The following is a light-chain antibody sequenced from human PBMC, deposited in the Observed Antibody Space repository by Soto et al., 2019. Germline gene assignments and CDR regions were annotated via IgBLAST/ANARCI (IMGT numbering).Light chain of an antibody. CDR1: QDITNF. Sequence: DIQMTQSPSSLSASVGDRVTITCQASQDITNFLNWYQQKPGKAPKLLIYDASNLETGVPSRFSGSGSGTDFTFTISSLQPEDIATYYCQQYDILPWTVGQGTKVEIK. V-gene: IGKV1-33*01. CDR3: QQYDILPWT. J-gene: IGKJ1*01. CDR2: DAS.